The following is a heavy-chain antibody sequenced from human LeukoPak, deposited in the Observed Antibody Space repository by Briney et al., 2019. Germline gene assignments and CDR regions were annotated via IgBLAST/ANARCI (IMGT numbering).Heavy chain of an antibody. J-gene: IGHJ6*03. Sequence: SETLSLTCTVSAGSISSSGYYWGWIRQPPGKGLEWIGTIYYSGSTSYNPSLKSRVTISIDTSKNQFSLKLTSVTAADTAVYYCARGAHFLKYYMDVWGKGTTVTVSS. CDR3: ARGAHFLKYYMDV. CDR1: AGSISSSGYY. V-gene: IGHV4-39*07. CDR2: IYYSGST.